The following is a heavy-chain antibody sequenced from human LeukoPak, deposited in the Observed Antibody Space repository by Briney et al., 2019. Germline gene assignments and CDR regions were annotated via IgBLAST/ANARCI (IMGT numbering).Heavy chain of an antibody. CDR2: ITSTSRST. CDR1: GFTFNVYT. Sequence: PGGSLRLSCVASGFTFNVYTMNWVRQAPGKGLDWLSYITSTSRSTNYADSVRGRFTISRDNAKNSLYLQMNSLRAEDTAVYYCARDAGTTGHYWGQGTLVTVSS. CDR3: ARDAGTTGHY. D-gene: IGHD1-1*01. J-gene: IGHJ4*02. V-gene: IGHV3-48*01.